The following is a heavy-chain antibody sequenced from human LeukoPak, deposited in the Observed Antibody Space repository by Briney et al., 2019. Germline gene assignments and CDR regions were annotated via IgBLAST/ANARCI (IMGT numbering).Heavy chain of an antibody. D-gene: IGHD2-15*01. CDR2: ISSSGTTI. CDR3: ARVGVVVAATGNLWFDP. CDR1: GFTFSSYE. J-gene: IGHJ5*02. V-gene: IGHV3-48*03. Sequence: PGGSLRLSCAASGFTFSSYEMNWVSQAPGKGLEWVSYISSSGTTIYYADSVKGRFTISRDNAKNSLYLQMNSLRAEDTAVYYCARVGVVVAATGNLWFDPWGQGTLVTVSS.